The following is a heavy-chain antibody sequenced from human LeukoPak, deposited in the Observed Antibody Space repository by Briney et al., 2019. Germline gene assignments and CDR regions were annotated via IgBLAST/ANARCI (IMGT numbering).Heavy chain of an antibody. CDR1: GFTFSSYA. V-gene: IGHV3-23*01. D-gene: IGHD2-21*01. Sequence: GGSLRLSCAASGFTFSSYAMSWVRQAPGKGLEWVSAISGSGGSTYYADSVKGRFTISRDNSKNTLCLQMNSLRAEDTAVYYCARSGDPNSYYYYGMDVWGQGTTVTVSS. J-gene: IGHJ6*02. CDR3: ARSGDPNSYYYYGMDV. CDR2: ISGSGGST.